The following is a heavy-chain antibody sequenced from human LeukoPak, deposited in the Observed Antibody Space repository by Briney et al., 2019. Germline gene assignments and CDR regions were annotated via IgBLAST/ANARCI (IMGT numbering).Heavy chain of an antibody. Sequence: SETLSLTCTVSGGSISSSSYYWGWIRQPPGKGLEWIGSIYYSGSTYYNPSLKSRVTISVDTSKNQFSLKLSSVTAADTAVYYCARGKGYCSSTSCYNYRRAHSSSYYFDYWGQGTLVTVSS. CDR2: IYYSGST. CDR3: ARGKGYCSSTSCYNYRRAHSSSYYFDY. CDR1: GGSISSSSYY. J-gene: IGHJ4*02. V-gene: IGHV4-39*01. D-gene: IGHD2-2*02.